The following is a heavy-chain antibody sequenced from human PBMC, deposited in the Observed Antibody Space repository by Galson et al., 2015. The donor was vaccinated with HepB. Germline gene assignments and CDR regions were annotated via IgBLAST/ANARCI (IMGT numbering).Heavy chain of an antibody. CDR3: ARDWTTTWSDAFDI. CDR2: ISGSGGST. J-gene: IGHJ3*02. D-gene: IGHD4-17*01. V-gene: IGHV3-23*01. Sequence: SLRLSCAASGFIFSSYAMSWVRQAPGKGLEWVSGISGSGGSTFYADSVQGRFTISRDNSKNTLFLQVNSLRAEDTAIYYCARDWTTTWSDAFDIWGQGTMVTVFS. CDR1: GFIFSSYA.